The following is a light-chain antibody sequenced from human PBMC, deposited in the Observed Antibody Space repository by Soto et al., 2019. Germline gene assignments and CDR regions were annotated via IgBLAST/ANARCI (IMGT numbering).Light chain of an antibody. V-gene: IGKV1-5*03. CDR1: QSISSW. Sequence: DIQMTQSPSTLSASVGDRVTITCRASQSISSWLAWYQQKPGKAPKLLIYKASSLEGGVPSRFSGSGSGTEVTLTINSLQADDFAAYYCHRYYSCPWTFGQGTKVEIK. J-gene: IGKJ1*01. CDR3: HRYYSCPWT. CDR2: KAS.